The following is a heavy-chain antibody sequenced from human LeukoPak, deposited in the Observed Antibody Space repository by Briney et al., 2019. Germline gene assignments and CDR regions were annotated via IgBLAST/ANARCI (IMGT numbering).Heavy chain of an antibody. CDR2: ISAYNGNT. Sequence: GASVKVSCKASGYTFTRYGISWVRQAPGQGLEWMGWISAYNGNTNYAQKLQGRVTMTTDTSTSTAYMELRSLRSDDTAVYYCARDVYCSGGSCYPRSGWFDPWGQGTLVTVSS. D-gene: IGHD2-15*01. CDR1: GYTFTRYG. CDR3: ARDVYCSGGSCYPRSGWFDP. J-gene: IGHJ5*02. V-gene: IGHV1-18*01.